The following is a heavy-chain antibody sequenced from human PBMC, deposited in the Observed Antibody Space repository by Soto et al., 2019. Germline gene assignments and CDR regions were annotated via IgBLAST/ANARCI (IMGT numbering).Heavy chain of an antibody. CDR2: IIPIFGTA. J-gene: IGHJ5*02. CDR3: ARDGITGTTGHSWFDP. CDR1: GGTFSSYA. V-gene: IGHV1-69*13. Sequence: ASMRESCKASGGTFSSYAISCVRQAPGQGLEWMGGIIPIFGTANYAQKFQGRVTITADESTSTAYMELSSLRSEDTAVYYCARDGITGTTGHSWFDPWGQGTLVTVSS. D-gene: IGHD1-7*01.